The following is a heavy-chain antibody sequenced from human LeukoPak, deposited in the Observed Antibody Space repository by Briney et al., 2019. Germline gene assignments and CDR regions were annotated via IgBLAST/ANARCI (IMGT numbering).Heavy chain of an antibody. CDR3: ARSPRDSRDWTGSLDY. CDR1: GFTFSSYW. J-gene: IGHJ4*02. CDR2: INSDGSTT. V-gene: IGHV3-74*01. D-gene: IGHD3/OR15-3a*01. Sequence: GGSLRLSCAASGFTFSSYWMHWVRQAPGKGLVWVSRINSDGSTTTYADSVKGRFTISRDNARNTLYLQMNSLGAEDTAVYYCARSPRDSRDWTGSLDYWGQGTLVTVSS.